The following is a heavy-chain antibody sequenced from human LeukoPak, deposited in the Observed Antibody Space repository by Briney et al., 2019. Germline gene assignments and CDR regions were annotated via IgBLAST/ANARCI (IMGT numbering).Heavy chain of an antibody. V-gene: IGHV3-20*04. D-gene: IGHD3-22*01. CDR1: GFTFDDYG. CDR3: ARLQTPYYDSSGYFFDY. Sequence: PGGSLRLSCAASGFTFDDYGMSWVRQAPGKGLDWVSGINWNGGITGYADSVKGRFTISRDNAKNSLYLQMNSLRAEDTALYYCARLQTPYYDSSGYFFDYWGQGTLVTVSS. CDR2: INWNGGIT. J-gene: IGHJ4*02.